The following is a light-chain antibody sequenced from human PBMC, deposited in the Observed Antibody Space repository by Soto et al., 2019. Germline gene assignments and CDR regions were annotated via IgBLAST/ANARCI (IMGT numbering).Light chain of an antibody. J-gene: IGKJ1*01. Sequence: EIVMTQSPATLSVSPGERATLSCRASQSVSSNLAWHQQKLGQAPRLLIYGASTRATGVPDRFSASGSGTDFSLTISRLEPEDFAVYYCQQYGTSPWTFGQGTKVGIK. CDR2: GAS. CDR1: QSVSSN. V-gene: IGKV3D-15*01. CDR3: QQYGTSPWT.